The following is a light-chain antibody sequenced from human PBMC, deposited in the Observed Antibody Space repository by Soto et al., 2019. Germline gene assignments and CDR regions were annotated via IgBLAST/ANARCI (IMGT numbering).Light chain of an antibody. Sequence: EIVLTQSPGTLSLSPGERATLSCRASQIVSSTYLAWFQQKAGQAPRLLIYGASTRATGIPDRFSGSGSGTDFTLTISRLEPEDFAVYYCQQYDSSPKTFGQGTKVDIK. CDR2: GAS. CDR3: QQYDSSPKT. V-gene: IGKV3-20*01. CDR1: QIVSSTY. J-gene: IGKJ1*01.